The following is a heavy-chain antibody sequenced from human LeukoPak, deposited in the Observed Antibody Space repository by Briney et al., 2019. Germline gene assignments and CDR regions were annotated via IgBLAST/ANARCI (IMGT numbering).Heavy chain of an antibody. J-gene: IGHJ4*02. CDR1: GFTFSSYA. V-gene: IGHV3-30*04. CDR3: ARELGYCSSTSCSKGAFDY. D-gene: IGHD2-2*01. CDR2: ISYDGSNK. Sequence: GRSLRLSCAASGFTFSSYAMHWVRQAPGKGLEWVAVISYDGSNKYYADSVKGRFTISRDNSKNTLYLQMNSLRAEDTAVYYCARELGYCSSTSCSKGAFDYWGQGTLVTVSS.